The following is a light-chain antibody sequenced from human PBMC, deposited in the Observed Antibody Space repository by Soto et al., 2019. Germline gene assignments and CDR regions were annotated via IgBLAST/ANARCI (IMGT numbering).Light chain of an antibody. CDR2: GAS. Sequence: AIQMTQSPSSLSASVGDRVTITCRASQGIRNDLGWYQQKPGKAPKVLIYGASSLQSGVPSRFSGSGSGTNFTLAISSLQPEDFATYYCLQDYNYPYTFGQGTKLEIK. V-gene: IGKV1-6*01. CDR1: QGIRND. J-gene: IGKJ2*01. CDR3: LQDYNYPYT.